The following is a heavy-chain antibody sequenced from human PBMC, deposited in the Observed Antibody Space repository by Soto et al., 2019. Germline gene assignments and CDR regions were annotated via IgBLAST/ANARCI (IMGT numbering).Heavy chain of an antibody. Sequence: ASVKVSCKASGGTFTNYAVSWVRQAPGQGLEWMGGMSPNFGTANYAQKFQGRVTITADESTSTAYMELSNLRSEDTALYYCARVAYTSMATHWFDCWGQGTLVTVSS. V-gene: IGHV1-69*13. J-gene: IGHJ5*01. CDR2: MSPNFGTA. D-gene: IGHD5-18*01. CDR1: GGTFTNYA. CDR3: ARVAYTSMATHWFDC.